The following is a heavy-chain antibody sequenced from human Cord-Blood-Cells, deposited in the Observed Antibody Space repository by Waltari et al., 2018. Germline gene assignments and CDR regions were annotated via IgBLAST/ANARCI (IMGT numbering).Heavy chain of an antibody. CDR2: ISHSGST. CDR3: AREYSSSSESSWSYGGNWFDP. J-gene: IGHJ5*02. V-gene: IGHV4-38-2*01. CDR1: GYSISSGYY. Sequence: QVQLQESGPGLVKPSETLSLTCAVSGYSISSGYYWGWIRQPPGKGLEWIGSISHSGSTYDNPSLKSRVTISVDTSKNQFSLKLSSVTAADTAVYYCAREYSSSSESSWSYGGNWFDPWGQGTLVTVSS. D-gene: IGHD6-6*01.